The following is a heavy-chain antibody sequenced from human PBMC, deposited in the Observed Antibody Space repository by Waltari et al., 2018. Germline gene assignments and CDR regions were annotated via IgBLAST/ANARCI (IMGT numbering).Heavy chain of an antibody. J-gene: IGHJ6*02. CDR1: GGSISSSSYY. Sequence: QLQLQESGPGLVKPSETLSLTCTVSGGSISSSSYYWGWIRQPPGKGLAWIGSIYYSVSHYYNPSLKSRVTISVDTSKSQFFLKLGSVTAADTAVYYWARQLLLWFGELDMDVWGQGTTVTVSS. CDR2: IYYSVSH. CDR3: ARQLLLWFGELDMDV. V-gene: IGHV4-39*01. D-gene: IGHD3-10*01.